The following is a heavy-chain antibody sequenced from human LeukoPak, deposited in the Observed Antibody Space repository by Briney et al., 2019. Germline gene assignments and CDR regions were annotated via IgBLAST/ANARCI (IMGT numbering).Heavy chain of an antibody. CDR3: ARGAYGSGSYYNFYGMDV. J-gene: IGHJ6*02. CDR2: IYPDDPDT. Sequence: GESLKISCKGSGYRFPTSWIAWVRQMPGKGFEWMGVIYPDDPDTIYNPSFEGQVTFSVDKSISTAYLQWSSLKASDTTIYYCARGAYGSGSYYNFYGMDVWGQGTPVAVSS. D-gene: IGHD3-10*01. CDR1: GYRFPTSW. V-gene: IGHV5-51*01.